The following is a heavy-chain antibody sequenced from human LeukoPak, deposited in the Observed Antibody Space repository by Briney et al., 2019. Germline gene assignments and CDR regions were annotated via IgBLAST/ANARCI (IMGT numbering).Heavy chain of an antibody. CDR3: ARRGSGGRSFDY. CDR1: GGSMSTYY. V-gene: IGHV4-59*08. Sequence: SETLSLTCTVSGGSMSTYYWSWTRQPPGKGLEWIGYIYDSGSTNYNPSLKSRVTISVDTSKNLFSLKLSSVTAADTAVYYCARRGSGGRSFDYRGQGTLVTVSS. CDR2: IYDSGST. J-gene: IGHJ4*02. D-gene: IGHD3-10*01.